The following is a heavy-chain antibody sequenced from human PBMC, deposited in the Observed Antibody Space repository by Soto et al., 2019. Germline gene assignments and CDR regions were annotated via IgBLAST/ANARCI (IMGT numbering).Heavy chain of an antibody. CDR2: IYYSGST. D-gene: IGHD6-13*01. V-gene: IGHV4-39*01. CDR1: GGSISSSSYY. J-gene: IGHJ6*02. Sequence: SETLSLTCTVSGGSISSSSYYWGWIRQPPXKGLEWIGSIYYSGSTYYNPSLKSRVTISVDTSKNQFSLKLSSVTAADTAVYYCARKYSSSWHYYYGMDVWGQGTTVTVSS. CDR3: ARKYSSSWHYYYGMDV.